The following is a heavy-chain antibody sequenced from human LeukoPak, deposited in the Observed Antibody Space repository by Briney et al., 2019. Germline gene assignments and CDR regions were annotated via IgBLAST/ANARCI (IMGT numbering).Heavy chain of an antibody. J-gene: IGHJ4*02. Sequence: SETLSLTCTVCGGSLSSYYWSWIRQPPGKGLEWIGYIYYSGSTKYNPSLKSRVTISVDTSKNQFSLKLTSVTAADTAVYYCARGYYGDYGFDYWGQGTLVTVSS. CDR2: IYYSGST. D-gene: IGHD4-17*01. CDR3: ARGYYGDYGFDY. CDR1: GGSLSSYY. V-gene: IGHV4-59*01.